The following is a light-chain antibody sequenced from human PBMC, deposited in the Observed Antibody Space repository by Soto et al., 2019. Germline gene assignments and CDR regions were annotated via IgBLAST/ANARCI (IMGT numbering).Light chain of an antibody. CDR1: SSDVGGYNY. CDR3: CSYTTSNTRQIV. Sequence: QSVLTLPASVSGSPGQPNNISCTGTSSDVGGYNYVSWSYDHLGQARKLMIYDVSNRPSGVSNRFSGSKSGNTACLTISGLQPEDEADYYCCSYTTSNTRQIVFGTGTKVTVL. CDR2: DVS. V-gene: IGLV2-14*03. J-gene: IGLJ1*01.